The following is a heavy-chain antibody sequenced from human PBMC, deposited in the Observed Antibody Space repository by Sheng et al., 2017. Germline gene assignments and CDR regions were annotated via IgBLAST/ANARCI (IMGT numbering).Heavy chain of an antibody. Sequence: QVQLVQSGAEVKKPGASVKVSCKASGYTFTSYYMHWVRQAPGQGLEWMGIINPSGGSTSYAQKFQGRVTMTRDTSTSTVYMELSSLRSEDTAVYYCARANTIFGVVIVLGGMDVWDQGP. CDR3: ARANTIFGVVIVLGGMDV. J-gene: IGHJ6*02. D-gene: IGHD3-3*01. V-gene: IGHV1-46*01. CDR1: GYTFTSYY. CDR2: INPSGGST.